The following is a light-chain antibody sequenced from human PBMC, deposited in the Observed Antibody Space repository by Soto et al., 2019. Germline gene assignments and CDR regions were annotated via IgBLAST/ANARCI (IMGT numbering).Light chain of an antibody. CDR2: DVS. V-gene: IGLV2-14*03. Sequence: QSVLTQPASVSGSPGQSITISCTGTSSDVGGYNYVSWYQQHPGKAPKLIISDVSNRPSGVSNRFSGSKSGNTASLTISGLQAEDEADYYCNSYTSSSTHVFGTGTNVTVL. CDR3: NSYTSSSTHV. J-gene: IGLJ1*01. CDR1: SSDVGGYNY.